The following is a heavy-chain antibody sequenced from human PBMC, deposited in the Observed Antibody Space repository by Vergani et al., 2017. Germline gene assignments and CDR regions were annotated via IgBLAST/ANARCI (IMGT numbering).Heavy chain of an antibody. V-gene: IGHV3-9*01. D-gene: IGHD2-2*02. Sequence: EVQLVESGGGLVQPGRSLRLSCAASGFTFDDYAMHWVRQAPGKGLEWVSGISWNSGSIGYADSVKGRFTISRDNAKNSLYLQMNSLRAEDTALYYCARDSTIVVVPAAINAAGDYWGQGTLVTVSS. CDR1: GFTFDDYA. J-gene: IGHJ4*02. CDR3: ARDSTIVVVPAAINAAGDY. CDR2: ISWNSGSI.